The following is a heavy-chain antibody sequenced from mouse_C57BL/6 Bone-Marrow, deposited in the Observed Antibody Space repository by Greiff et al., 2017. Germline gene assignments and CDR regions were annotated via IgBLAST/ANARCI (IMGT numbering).Heavy chain of an antibody. D-gene: IGHD2-3*01. J-gene: IGHJ4*01. CDR3: AREDGYYYAMDY. CDR2: IDPSDSYT. V-gene: IGHV1-69*01. CDR1: GYTFTSYW. Sequence: VQLKQPGAELVMPGASVKLSCKASGYTFTSYWMHWVKQRPGQGLEWIGEIDPSDSYTNYNQKFKGKSTLTVDKSSSTAYMPLSSLRSENSAVYDCAREDGYYYAMDYWGQGTSVTVSS.